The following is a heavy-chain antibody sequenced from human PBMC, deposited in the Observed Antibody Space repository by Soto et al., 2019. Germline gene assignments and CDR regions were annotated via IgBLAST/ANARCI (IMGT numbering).Heavy chain of an antibody. CDR1: GGSISSYY. J-gene: IGHJ6*02. CDR2: IYYSGST. Sequence: SETLSLTCTVSGGSISSYYWSWIRQPPGKGLEWIGYIYYSGSTNYNPSLKSRVTISVDTSKNQFSLKLSSVTAADTAVYYCARCIAAAGRGLYYYYYGMDVWGQGTTVTVSS. D-gene: IGHD6-13*01. CDR3: ARCIAAAGRGLYYYYYGMDV. V-gene: IGHV4-59*08.